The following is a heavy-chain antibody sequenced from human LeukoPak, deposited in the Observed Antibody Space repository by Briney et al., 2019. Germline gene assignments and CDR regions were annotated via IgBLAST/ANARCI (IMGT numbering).Heavy chain of an antibody. V-gene: IGHV1-69*06. D-gene: IGHD1-26*01. J-gene: IGHJ4*02. Sequence: SVKVSCKASGGTFSSYAISWVRRAPGQGLEWMGGIIPIFGTANYAQKFQGRVTITADKSTSTAYMELSSLRSEDTAVYYCARGVGATSYYYFDYWGQGTLVTVSS. CDR3: ARGVGATSYYYFDY. CDR1: GGTFSSYA. CDR2: IIPIFGTA.